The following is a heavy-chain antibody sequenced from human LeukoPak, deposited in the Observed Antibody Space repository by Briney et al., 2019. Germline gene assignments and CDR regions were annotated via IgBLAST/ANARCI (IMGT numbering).Heavy chain of an antibody. CDR3: AREGNSGAFDI. CDR1: GYTFTSYG. J-gene: IGHJ3*02. CDR2: MNPNSGNT. V-gene: IGHV1-8*02. Sequence: ASVKVSCKASGYTFTSYGISWVRQAPGQGLEWMGWMNPNSGNTGYAQKFQGRVTMTRNTSISTAYMELSSLRSEDTAVYYCAREGNSGAFDIWGQGTMVTVSS. D-gene: IGHD4-23*01.